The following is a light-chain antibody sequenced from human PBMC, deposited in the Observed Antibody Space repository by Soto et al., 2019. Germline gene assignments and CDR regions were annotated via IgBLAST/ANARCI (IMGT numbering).Light chain of an antibody. CDR2: EVS. CDR3: SSYTSSSTDVV. V-gene: IGLV2-14*01. Sequence: QSALTQPASVSGSPGQSITISCTGTSSDVGGYNYVSWYQQYPGKAPKLMIYEVSNRPSGVSNRFSGSKSGNTASLTISGLQAEDEADYYCSSYTSSSTDVVFGGGTQLTVL. CDR1: SSDVGGYNY. J-gene: IGLJ2*01.